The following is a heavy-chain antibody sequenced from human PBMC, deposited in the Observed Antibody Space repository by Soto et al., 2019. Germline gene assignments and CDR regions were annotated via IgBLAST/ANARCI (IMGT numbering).Heavy chain of an antibody. CDR2: RGHDGRDQ. CDR1: GFAFSGFG. D-gene: IGHD3-3*01. J-gene: IGHJ5*02. CDR3: ARDHVERSAPGNCFGP. V-gene: IGHV3-33*01. Sequence: QARLVESGGGVVQPGTSLRLSCAASGFAFSGFGMHWVRQAPGQAPERVAVRGHDGRDQDYADSVKGRFTVSRDNSQRIVYLEMRSLRVEDTAVYYCARDHVERSAPGNCFGPWGQVTVVTVSP.